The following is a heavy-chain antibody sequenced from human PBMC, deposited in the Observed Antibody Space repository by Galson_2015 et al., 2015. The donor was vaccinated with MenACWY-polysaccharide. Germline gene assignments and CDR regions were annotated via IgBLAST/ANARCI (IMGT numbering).Heavy chain of an antibody. Sequence: PSLKSRLTLSIDTSKNEFSLKLNSVSAADTAVYYCARDRRTVTGAFDIWGQGTMVTVS. V-gene: IGHV4-30-2*05. J-gene: IGHJ3*02. CDR3: ARDRRTVTGAFDI. D-gene: IGHD4-17*01.